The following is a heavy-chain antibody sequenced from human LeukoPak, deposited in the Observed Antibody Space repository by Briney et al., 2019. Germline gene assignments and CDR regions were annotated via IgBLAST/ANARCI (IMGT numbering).Heavy chain of an antibody. CDR1: GGTFSSYA. D-gene: IGHD1-26*01. Sequence: SVKVSCKASGGTFSSYAISWVRQAPGQGLEWMGGIIPIFGTANYAQKFQGRVTITADESTSTAYMELSSLRSEDTAVYYCAREKGEHRGELLRPWFDPWGQGTLVTVSS. CDR2: IIPIFGTA. J-gene: IGHJ5*02. V-gene: IGHV1-69*13. CDR3: AREKGEHRGELLRPWFDP.